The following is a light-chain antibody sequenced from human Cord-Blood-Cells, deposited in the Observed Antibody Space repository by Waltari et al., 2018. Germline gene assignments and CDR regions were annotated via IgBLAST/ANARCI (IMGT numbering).Light chain of an antibody. J-gene: IGKJ4*01. CDR1: QDISNY. CDR2: DAS. V-gene: IGKV1-33*01. CDR3: QQYDNLPLT. Sequence: DIRMTQSPSSLSASVETRVTITCQASQDISNYLNWYQQKPGKAPKLLIYDASNLETGVPSRFSGSGSGTDFTFTISSLQPEDIATYYCQQYDNLPLTFGGGTKVEIK.